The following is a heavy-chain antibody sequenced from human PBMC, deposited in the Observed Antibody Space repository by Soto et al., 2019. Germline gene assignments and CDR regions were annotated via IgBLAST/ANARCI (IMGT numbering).Heavy chain of an antibody. CDR3: ARQSVSYYYDSSGYFDY. Sequence: PSETLFLTCSASGGSISSYYWSWIRQPPCQVLEWLGYIYYSGRTNYNPSLKSRVTISVDTSKNHFSLKLSSVTAADTAAYYCARQSVSYYYDSSGYFDYWGQGTLVTVSS. CDR2: IYYSGRT. CDR1: GGSISSYY. D-gene: IGHD3-22*01. V-gene: IGHV4-59*01. J-gene: IGHJ4*02.